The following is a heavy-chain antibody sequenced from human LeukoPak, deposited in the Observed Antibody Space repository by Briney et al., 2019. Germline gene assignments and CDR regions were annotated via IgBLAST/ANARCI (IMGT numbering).Heavy chain of an antibody. CDR2: IYYSGST. CDR1: GGSISSSSYY. Sequence: PSETLSLTCTVSGGSISSSSYYWGWIRQPPGKGLEWIGSIYYSGSTYYNPSLKSRVTISVDTSKNQFSLKLSSVTAADTAVYYCASEINHSSSWYFPSYYFDYWGQGTLVTVSS. J-gene: IGHJ4*02. V-gene: IGHV4-39*01. D-gene: IGHD6-13*01. CDR3: ASEINHSSSWYFPSYYFDY.